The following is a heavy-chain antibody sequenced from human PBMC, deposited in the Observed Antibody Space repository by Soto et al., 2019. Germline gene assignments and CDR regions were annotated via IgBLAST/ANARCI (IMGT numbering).Heavy chain of an antibody. D-gene: IGHD6-13*01. Sequence: QVQLVQSGAEVKKPGASVKVSCKASGYTFTGYYMHWVRQAPGQRLEWMGWINPNSGGTNYAQKFQGLVTMTRDKSISTAYMELRRLRSDDTAVYYCARIGIAAAGFFDYWGQGTLVTVSS. V-gene: IGHV1-2*04. CDR2: INPNSGGT. CDR3: ARIGIAAAGFFDY. CDR1: GYTFTGYY. J-gene: IGHJ4*02.